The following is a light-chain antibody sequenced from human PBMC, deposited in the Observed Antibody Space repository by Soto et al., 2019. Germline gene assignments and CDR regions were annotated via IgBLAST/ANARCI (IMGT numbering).Light chain of an antibody. Sequence: QSFLTQPPSVSGSPGQSVTISCTGTGSDFGRYNRVSWYQHTPGTAPKLLIYEVTNRPSGVPDRFSGSRSGNTASLTISGLHAEYDADYYCSAFTTSDTWVLGGGTKLTVL. CDR1: GSDFGRYNR. CDR2: EVT. V-gene: IGLV2-18*02. CDR3: SAFTTSDTWV. J-gene: IGLJ3*02.